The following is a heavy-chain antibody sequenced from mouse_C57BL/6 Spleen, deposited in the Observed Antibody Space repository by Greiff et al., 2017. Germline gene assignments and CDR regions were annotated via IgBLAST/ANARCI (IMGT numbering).Heavy chain of an antibody. J-gene: IGHJ3*01. CDR1: GFTFSSYA. D-gene: IGHD1-1*01. V-gene: IGHV5-4*01. CDR2: ISDGGCYT. CDR3: ARDDYYGSISFAY. Sequence: DVQLVESGGGLVKPGGSLKLSCAASGFTFSSYAMSWVRQTPEKRLEWVATISDGGCYTYYPDNVKGRFTISRDNAKNNLYLQMSHLKSEDTAMYYCARDDYYGSISFAYWGQGTLVTVSA.